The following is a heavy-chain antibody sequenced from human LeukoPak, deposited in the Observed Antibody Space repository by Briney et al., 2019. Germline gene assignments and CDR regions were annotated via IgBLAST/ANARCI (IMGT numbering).Heavy chain of an antibody. CDR3: ARASRGNYDS. Sequence: SETLSLTCTVSGGSISTYYWSWIRQPPGKGLEWTGYIDYNGSPTYNPSLKSRVTISVDTSKNQLFLRLSSVTAADTAVYYCARASRGNYDSWGQGTLVTVSS. D-gene: IGHD1-26*01. V-gene: IGHV4-59*01. J-gene: IGHJ5*01. CDR2: IDYNGSP. CDR1: GGSISTYY.